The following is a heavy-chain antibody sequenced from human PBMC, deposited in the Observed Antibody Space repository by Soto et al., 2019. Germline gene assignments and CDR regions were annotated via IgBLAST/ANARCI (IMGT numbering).Heavy chain of an antibody. CDR1: GFTFDGYA. CDR3: AKRSASNWFDP. Sequence: SLRLSCAASGFTFDGYAMHWVRQAPGKGLEWVSGISWNSGSMGYADSVKGRFTISRDNAKKSLYLQMNSLRAEDTALYYCAKRSASNWFDPWGQGTLVTVSS. J-gene: IGHJ5*02. CDR2: ISWNSGSM. D-gene: IGHD3-10*01. V-gene: IGHV3-9*01.